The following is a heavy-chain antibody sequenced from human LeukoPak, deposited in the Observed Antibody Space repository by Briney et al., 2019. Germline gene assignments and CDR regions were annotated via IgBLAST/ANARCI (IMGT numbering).Heavy chain of an antibody. CDR1: GFTFSSYE. J-gene: IGHJ4*02. CDR2: ISTSSSYI. Sequence: GGSLRLSCAASGFTFSSYEMNWVRQAPGKGLEWVSSISTSSSYIYYADSVKGRFTISKDNARNSLNLQMNSLRVEDTAVYYCARDRDWNSGFDYWGQGTLVTVSS. D-gene: IGHD1-7*01. V-gene: IGHV3-21*01. CDR3: ARDRDWNSGFDY.